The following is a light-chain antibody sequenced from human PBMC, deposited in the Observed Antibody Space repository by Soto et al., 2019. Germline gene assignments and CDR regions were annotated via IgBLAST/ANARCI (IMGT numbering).Light chain of an antibody. Sequence: DIQMTQSPSSLSASVGDRVTITCRASQGISNYLAWYQQKPGKAPKLLIYKASTLEGEVPSRFSGSGSETEFTLTISSLQPDDFATYYCQHYNSYSEAFGQGTKVDIK. V-gene: IGKV1-5*03. J-gene: IGKJ1*01. CDR3: QHYNSYSEA. CDR2: KAS. CDR1: QGISNY.